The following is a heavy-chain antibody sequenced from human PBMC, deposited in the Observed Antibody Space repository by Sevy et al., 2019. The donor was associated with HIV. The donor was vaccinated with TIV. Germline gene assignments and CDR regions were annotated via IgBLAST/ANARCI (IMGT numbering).Heavy chain of an antibody. CDR1: GFTFSSYD. CDR3: AKNRLPGGSYFSRHGLDV. J-gene: IGHJ6*02. D-gene: IGHD3-10*01. Sequence: GGSLRLSCAASGFTFSSYDMHWVRQAPGKGLEWVAIILHDGSYRDYVDSVRGRFTMSRDNSKNTMYLQMNGRSIEDTAVYYCAKNRLPGGSYFSRHGLDVWGRGTTVTVSS. CDR2: ILHDGSYR. V-gene: IGHV3-30*18.